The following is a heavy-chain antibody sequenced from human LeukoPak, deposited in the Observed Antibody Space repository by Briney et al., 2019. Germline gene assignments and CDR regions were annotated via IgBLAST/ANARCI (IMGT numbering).Heavy chain of an antibody. Sequence: SVKVSCKASGGTFSSHAISWVRQAPGQGLEWMGGIIPIFGTANYAQKFQGRVTITADESTSTAYMELSSLRSEDTAVYYCARQIRWTNWFDPWGQGTLVTVSS. V-gene: IGHV1-69*13. CDR1: GGTFSSHA. CDR3: ARQIRWTNWFDP. J-gene: IGHJ5*02. CDR2: IIPIFGTA. D-gene: IGHD1-1*01.